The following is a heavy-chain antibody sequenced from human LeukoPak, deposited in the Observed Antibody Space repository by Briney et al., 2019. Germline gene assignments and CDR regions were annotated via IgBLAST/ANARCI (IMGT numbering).Heavy chain of an antibody. V-gene: IGHV1-18*01. Sequence: ASVKVSCKTSGYTFTSYGISWVRQAPGQGLEWMGWISGYNANTNYGQKFQGRVTMTIDTSTTTVYMELRSLRSDDTAVYYCARPRVAGSFDYWGQGTLLTVSS. CDR1: GYTFTSYG. CDR3: ARPRVAGSFDY. J-gene: IGHJ4*02. CDR2: ISGYNANT. D-gene: IGHD6-19*01.